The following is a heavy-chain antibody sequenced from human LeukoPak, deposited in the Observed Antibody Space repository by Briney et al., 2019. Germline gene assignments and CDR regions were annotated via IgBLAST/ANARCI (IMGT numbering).Heavy chain of an antibody. CDR1: GFTFISYG. D-gene: IGHD1-26*01. J-gene: IGHJ4*02. CDR3: ATGGLYFYSD. Sequence: GGSLRLSCAASGFTFISYGMHWVRQSPGKGLEWVAVAYDDRDNKYHADSVKGRFTVSKDNSKKTLYLQMRSLRAEDTAIYYCATGGLYFYSDWGQGILVTVSS. CDR2: AYDDRDNK. V-gene: IGHV3-33*01.